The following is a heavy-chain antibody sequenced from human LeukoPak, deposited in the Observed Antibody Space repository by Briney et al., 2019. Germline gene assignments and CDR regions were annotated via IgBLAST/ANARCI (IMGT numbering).Heavy chain of an antibody. Sequence: GGSLRLSCAASGFTFTTYGMNWVRQAPGKELEWVSSISGSGSHTYYADSVKGRLTTSRDNSKNTLYLQMNSLTAEDTAVYYCAKNGEPHYYMDVWGKGTTVTVSS. CDR1: GFTFTTYG. D-gene: IGHD1-14*01. V-gene: IGHV3-23*01. CDR3: AKNGEPHYYMDV. CDR2: ISGSGSHT. J-gene: IGHJ6*03.